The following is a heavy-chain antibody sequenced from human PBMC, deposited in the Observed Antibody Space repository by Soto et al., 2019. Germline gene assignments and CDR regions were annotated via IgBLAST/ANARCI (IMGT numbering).Heavy chain of an antibody. Sequence: QVQLVQSGADVRKPGASVKVSCKASGYIFTGNYIHWVRHDPGQGLEWMGWISPKTGATHYAQQFQGRVTMTRDTSINTVYIDLSGLRPDDPAVYYCARWEVEAAVAHFDYWGQGTLVTVSA. D-gene: IGHD2-15*01. J-gene: IGHJ4*02. V-gene: IGHV1-2*02. CDR2: ISPKTGAT. CDR3: ARWEVEAAVAHFDY. CDR1: GYIFTGNY.